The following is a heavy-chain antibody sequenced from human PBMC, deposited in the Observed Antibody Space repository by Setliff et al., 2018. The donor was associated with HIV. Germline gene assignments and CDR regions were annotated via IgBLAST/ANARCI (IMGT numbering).Heavy chain of an antibody. J-gene: IGHJ6*02. Sequence: SETLSLTCAVSGYSIRSGYYWSWIRQPAGKGLEWIGHIYTSGASNYNPSLKSRLTISLDTSKNHFSLKLSSVTAADTAVYYCARDAGSIAVAETGYHVWGQGTTVTVSS. CDR1: GYSIRSGYY. D-gene: IGHD6-19*01. CDR2: IYTSGAS. V-gene: IGHV4-61*09. CDR3: ARDAGSIAVAETGYHV.